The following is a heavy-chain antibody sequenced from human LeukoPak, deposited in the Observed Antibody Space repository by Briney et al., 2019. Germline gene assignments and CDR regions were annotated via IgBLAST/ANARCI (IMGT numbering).Heavy chain of an antibody. V-gene: IGHV4-4*07. CDR2: IYTSGST. Sequence: PSETLSLTCTVSGGSISSYYWGWIRQPAGRGLEWIGRIYTSGSTSYNPSLKSRVTISLDTAKSQFSLKLSSVTAADTAVYYCAREAYCSGGSCQLDYWGQGTLVTVSS. CDR1: GGSISSYY. J-gene: IGHJ4*02. D-gene: IGHD2-15*01. CDR3: AREAYCSGGSCQLDY.